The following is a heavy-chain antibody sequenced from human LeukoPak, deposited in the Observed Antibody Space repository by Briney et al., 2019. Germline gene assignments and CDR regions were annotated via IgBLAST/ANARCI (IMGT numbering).Heavy chain of an antibody. Sequence: GGSLRLSCVASGFKFSGYAMSWVRQAPEKGLEWVSAISGSGDTAYYADSVRGRFTIFRDNSKNMLYLQMNSLRAEDTAVYDCAKARGDLWTFDYWGQGALVTVSS. V-gene: IGHV3-23*01. J-gene: IGHJ4*02. CDR3: AKARGDLWTFDY. CDR2: ISGSGDTA. CDR1: GFKFSGYA. D-gene: IGHD2-21*01.